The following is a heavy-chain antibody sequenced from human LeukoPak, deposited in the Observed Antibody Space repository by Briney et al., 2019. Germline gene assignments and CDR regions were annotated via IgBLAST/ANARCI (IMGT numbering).Heavy chain of an antibody. J-gene: IGHJ6*02. D-gene: IGHD3-22*01. V-gene: IGHV1-18*01. CDR3: ARDRRYYYDSSGYHDYYYGMDV. Sequence: ASVKVSCKASGYTFTSYGVSWVRPAPGQGLEWMGWISAYNGNTNYAQKLQGRVTMTTDTSTSTAYMELRSLRSDDTAVYYCARDRRYYYDSSGYHDYYYGMDVWGQGATVTVSS. CDR1: GYTFTSYG. CDR2: ISAYNGNT.